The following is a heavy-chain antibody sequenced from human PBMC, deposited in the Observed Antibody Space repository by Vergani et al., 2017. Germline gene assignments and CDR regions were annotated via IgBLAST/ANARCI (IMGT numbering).Heavy chain of an antibody. J-gene: IGHJ4*02. Sequence: EVQLLESGGGLVQPGGSLRLTCAASEFTFSNYAMNWVRQAPGKGLEWVSGISGRGVSAYYTDSVKGRFTISRDNSKNMLFLQMNNLRTEDTAIYYCAKQYFVSGNYLFVYWGQGTLVTVSS. CDR1: EFTFSNYA. D-gene: IGHD3-10*01. V-gene: IGHV3-23*01. CDR3: AKQYFVSGNYLFVY. CDR2: ISGRGVSA.